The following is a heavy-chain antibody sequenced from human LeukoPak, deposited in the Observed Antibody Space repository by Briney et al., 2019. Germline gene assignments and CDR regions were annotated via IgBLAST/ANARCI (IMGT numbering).Heavy chain of an antibody. CDR2: IYYSGST. CDR1: GGSISSHY. CDR3: ARRTGYLNYYYYYYMDG. D-gene: IGHD3/OR15-3a*01. J-gene: IGHJ6*03. V-gene: IGHV4-59*11. Sequence: SETLSLTCTVSGGSISSHYWSWIRQPPGKGLEWIGYIYYSGSTNYNPSLKSRVTISVDTSRNQFSLKLSSVTAADSAVYYCARRTGYLNYYYYYYMDGWGNGTTVTVSS.